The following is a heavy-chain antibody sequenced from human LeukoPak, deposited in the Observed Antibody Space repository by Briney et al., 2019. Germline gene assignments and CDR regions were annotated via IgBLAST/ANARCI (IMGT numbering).Heavy chain of an antibody. CDR2: INSDGGGA. CDR1: GITFGNNW. V-gene: IGHV3-74*01. CDR3: ARDVPHNWFDT. J-gene: IGHJ5*02. Sequence: GGSLRLSCAASGITFGNNWMHWVRQGPGKGLVWISRINSDGGGAIYADSVKGRFTVSRDNAKNTLYLQMNSLGAEDTAVYYCARDVPHNWFDTWGQGTLVTVSS.